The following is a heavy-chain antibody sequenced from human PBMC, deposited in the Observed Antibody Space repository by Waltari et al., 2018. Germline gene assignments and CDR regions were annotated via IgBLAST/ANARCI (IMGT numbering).Heavy chain of an antibody. CDR2: MNPNTGDT. J-gene: IGHJ5*02. D-gene: IGHD5-12*01. CDR1: GYTFTTYE. V-gene: IGHV1-8*02. Sequence: QVQLLQSGAEVKKPGASVKVSCQASGYTFTTYEINWVRQASGQGLELLGWMNPNTGDTGFAQRFQGRVTMTRDTSSNTAYMELSTLTSEDTALYYCARGRNVYAGFDYNWFDPWGPGTLVTVSS. CDR3: ARGRNVYAGFDYNWFDP.